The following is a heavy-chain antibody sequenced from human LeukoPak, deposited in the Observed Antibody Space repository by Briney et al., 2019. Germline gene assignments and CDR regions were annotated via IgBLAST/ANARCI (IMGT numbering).Heavy chain of an antibody. CDR3: ARGLPGGFDY. V-gene: IGHV3-48*02. J-gene: IGHJ4*02. CDR2: ISSSSSTI. CDR1: GFTFSSYW. Sequence: GGSLRLSCAVSGFTFSSYWMHWVRQAPGKGLEWVSYISSSSSTIYYADSVKGRFTISRDNAKNSLYLQMNSLRDEDTAVYYCARGLPGGFDYWGQGTLVTVSS. D-gene: IGHD2-21*02.